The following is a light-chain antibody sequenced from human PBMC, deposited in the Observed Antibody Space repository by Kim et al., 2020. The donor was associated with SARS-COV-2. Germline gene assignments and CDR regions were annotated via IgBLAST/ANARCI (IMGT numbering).Light chain of an antibody. CDR2: STS. Sequence: SASVGDRVTITCRASQSISSYLNWYQQKPGKAPKLLIYSTSSLQSGVPSRFSGSGSGTGFTLTISSLQPEDFATYYCQQSYSTPYIFGQGTKLEI. CDR1: QSISSY. J-gene: IGKJ2*01. CDR3: QQSYSTPYI. V-gene: IGKV1-39*01.